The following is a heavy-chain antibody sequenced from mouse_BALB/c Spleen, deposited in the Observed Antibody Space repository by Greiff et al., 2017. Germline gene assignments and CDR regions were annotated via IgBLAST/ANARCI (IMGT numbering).Heavy chain of an antibody. V-gene: IGHV5-4*02. CDR1: GFTFSDYY. Sequence: EVKLVESGGGLVKPGGSLKLSCAASGFTFSDYYMYWVRQTPEKRLEWVATISDGGSYTYYPDSVKGRFTISRDNAKNNLYLQMSSLKSEDTAMYYCARGRSKGFAYWGQGTLVTVSA. J-gene: IGHJ3*01. CDR3: ARGRSKGFAY. CDR2: ISDGGSYT.